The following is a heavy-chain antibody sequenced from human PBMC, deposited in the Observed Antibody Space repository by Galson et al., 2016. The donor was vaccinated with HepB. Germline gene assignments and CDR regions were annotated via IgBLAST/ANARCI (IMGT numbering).Heavy chain of an antibody. J-gene: IGHJ3*02. V-gene: IGHV3-53*01. CDR1: GFIVSTNY. CDR3: ARGRAVITHAFDI. CDR2: IYSGGTT. D-gene: IGHD3-16*01. Sequence: SLRLSCAASGFIVSTNYMSWVRQAPGKGLEWVSVIYSGGTTYYADAVKGRFTISRDDSKNTVCLQMNSLRAEDTAVYYCARGRAVITHAFDIWGQGTMVTVSS.